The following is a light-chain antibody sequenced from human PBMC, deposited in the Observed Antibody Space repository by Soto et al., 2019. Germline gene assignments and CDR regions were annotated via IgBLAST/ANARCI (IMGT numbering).Light chain of an antibody. Sequence: EIVLTQSPGTLSLSPGDRATLSCEASQSVNNNYLAWYQHKPGQAPRLLIYGASSRATGIPDRFSGSGSGTDFTLTIGRLEPEDFAVYYCQQYDTSLPYTFGGGTKVDIK. CDR2: GAS. CDR3: QQYDTSLPYT. J-gene: IGKJ4*01. V-gene: IGKV3-20*01. CDR1: QSVNNNY.